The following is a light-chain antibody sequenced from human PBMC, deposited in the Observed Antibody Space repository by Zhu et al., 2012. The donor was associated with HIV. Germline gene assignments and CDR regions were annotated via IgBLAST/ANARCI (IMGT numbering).Light chain of an antibody. Sequence: EVVMTQSPTTLSVSPGERATLSCRSDDFANSKLAWYQHKRGQAPRLLLYGASTRATDIPARFTGSGPGTEFTLTITSVQSEDFATYYCQQYNTWPFTFGQGTKLEIK. CDR1: DFANSK. CDR2: GAS. J-gene: IGKJ2*01. CDR3: QQYNTWPFT. V-gene: IGKV3-15*01.